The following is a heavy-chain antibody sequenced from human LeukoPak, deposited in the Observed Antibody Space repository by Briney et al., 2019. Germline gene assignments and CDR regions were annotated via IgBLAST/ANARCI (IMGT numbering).Heavy chain of an antibody. CDR2: MYYRGST. Sequence: SETLSLTCTVSGGSISSSSHYWGWIRQPPGKGLEWIGSMYYRGSTYHNPSLKSRVTISVDTSKNQFSLKLSSVTAADTAVYYCARGAMAPYYYYYYYMDVWGKGTTVTVSS. J-gene: IGHJ6*03. D-gene: IGHD5-18*01. CDR1: GGSISSSSHY. CDR3: ARGAMAPYYYYYYYMDV. V-gene: IGHV4-39*07.